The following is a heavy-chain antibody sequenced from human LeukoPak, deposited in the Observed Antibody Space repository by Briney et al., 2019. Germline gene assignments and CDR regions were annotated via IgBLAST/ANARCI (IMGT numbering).Heavy chain of an antibody. CDR3: ARQSFGWFGVSGYNWFDP. Sequence: ASVKVSCKASGYTFSSYDINWVGQATGKGGEWVGWVNPNIGIARYAQNFQGIVTMTRNTSIRTAYMELSSLRSDDTAVYYCARQSFGWFGVSGYNWFDPWGQGTLVTVSS. CDR2: VNPNIGIA. V-gene: IGHV1-8*01. D-gene: IGHD3-10*01. CDR1: GYTFSSYD. J-gene: IGHJ5*02.